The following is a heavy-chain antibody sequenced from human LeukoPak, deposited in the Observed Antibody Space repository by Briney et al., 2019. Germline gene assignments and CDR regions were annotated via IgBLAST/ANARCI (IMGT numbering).Heavy chain of an antibody. CDR1: GGSFSGYY. CDR3: ARVTASEDVVVVPAAKIPYYYGMDV. CDR2: INHSGST. Sequence: SETLSLTCAVYGGSFSGYYWSWIRQPPGKGLEWIGEINHSGSTNYNPSLKSRVTISVDTSKNQFSLKLSSVTAADTAVYYCARVTASEDVVVVPAAKIPYYYGMDVWGQGTTVTVSS. J-gene: IGHJ6*02. D-gene: IGHD2-2*01. V-gene: IGHV4-34*01.